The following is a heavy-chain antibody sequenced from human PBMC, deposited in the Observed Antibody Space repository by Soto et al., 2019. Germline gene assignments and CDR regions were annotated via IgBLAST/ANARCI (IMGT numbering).Heavy chain of an antibody. D-gene: IGHD3-3*01. CDR2: ISYDGSNK. CDR3: ARDLHSGFGVVIMRDHYGMDD. Sequence: GGSLRLSCAASGFTFSSYAMHWVRQAPGKGLEWVAVISYDGSNKYYADSVKGRFTIPRDNSKNTLYLQMNSLRAEDTAVYYCARDLHSGFGVVIMRDHYGMDDWGQGTTVTVSS. J-gene: IGHJ6*02. CDR1: GFTFSSYA. V-gene: IGHV3-30-3*01.